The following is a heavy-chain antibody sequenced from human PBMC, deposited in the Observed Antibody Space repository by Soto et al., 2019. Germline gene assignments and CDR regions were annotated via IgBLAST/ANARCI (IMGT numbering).Heavy chain of an antibody. Sequence: SVKASCKASGGTFSSYAISWVRQAPGQGLEWMGGIIPIFGTANYAQKFQGRVTITADESTSTAYMELSSLRSEDTAVYYCARNEMATPGYYYYGMDVWGQGTTVTVSS. CDR2: IIPIFGTA. J-gene: IGHJ6*02. V-gene: IGHV1-69*13. CDR3: ARNEMATPGYYYYGMDV. CDR1: GGTFSSYA. D-gene: IGHD2-15*01.